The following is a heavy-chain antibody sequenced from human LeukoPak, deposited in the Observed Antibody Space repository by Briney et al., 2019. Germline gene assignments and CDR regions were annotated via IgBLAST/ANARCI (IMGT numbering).Heavy chain of an antibody. CDR2: IYTSGST. CDR3: ATTYSGYDYYFDY. D-gene: IGHD5-12*01. J-gene: IGHJ4*02. Sequence: SETLSLTCTVSGGSTSSYYWSWIRQPPGKGLEWIGYIYTSGSTNYNSSLKSRVTISVDTSKNQFSLKLSSVTAADTAVYYCATTYSGYDYYFDYWGQGTLVTVSS. CDR1: GGSTSSYY. V-gene: IGHV4-4*09.